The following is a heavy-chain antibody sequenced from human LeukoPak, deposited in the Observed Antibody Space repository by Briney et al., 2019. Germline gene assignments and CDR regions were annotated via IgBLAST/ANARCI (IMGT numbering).Heavy chain of an antibody. CDR3: ARGDNWGYNY. CDR2: ISHSGST. Sequence: SETLSLTCAVYGGSFSGYYWSWIRQPPGKGLEWIGEISHSGSTNYNPSLKSRVTISVDTSKNQFSLKLSSVTAADTAVYYCARGDNWGYNYWGQGTLVTVSS. CDR1: GGSFSGYY. V-gene: IGHV4-34*01. J-gene: IGHJ4*02. D-gene: IGHD7-27*01.